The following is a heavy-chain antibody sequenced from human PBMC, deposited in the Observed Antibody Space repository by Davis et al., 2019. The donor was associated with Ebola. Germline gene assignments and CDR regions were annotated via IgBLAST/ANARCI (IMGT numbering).Heavy chain of an antibody. CDR3: ARNLGGIQHVPYYYGMDV. D-gene: IGHD5-18*01. J-gene: IGHJ6*04. CDR1: GFTFSDYY. V-gene: IGHV3-11*01. Sequence: GESLKISCAASGFTFSDYYMSWIRQAPGKGLEWVSYISSSGSTIYYADSVKGRFTISRDNAKNSLYLQMNSLRAEDTAVYYCARNLGGIQHVPYYYGMDVWGKGTTVTVSS. CDR2: ISSSGSTI.